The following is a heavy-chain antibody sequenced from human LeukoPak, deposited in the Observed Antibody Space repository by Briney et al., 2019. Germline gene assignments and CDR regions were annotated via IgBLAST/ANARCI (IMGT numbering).Heavy chain of an antibody. V-gene: IGHV4-38-2*02. Sequence: PSETLSLTCTVSGYSISSGYYWGWIRQSPGKGLEWIGSIYHSGSTYYNPSLKSRVTISVDTSKNQFSLKLSSVTAADTAVYYCARNWNYPMGAFDIWGQGTMVTVSS. CDR1: GYSISSGYY. CDR3: ARNWNYPMGAFDI. D-gene: IGHD1-7*01. J-gene: IGHJ3*02. CDR2: IYHSGST.